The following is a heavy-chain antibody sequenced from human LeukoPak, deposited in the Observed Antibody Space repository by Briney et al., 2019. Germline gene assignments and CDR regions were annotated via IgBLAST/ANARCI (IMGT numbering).Heavy chain of an antibody. CDR1: GYTFTGYY. Sequence: ASVKVSCKASGYTFTGYYMHWERQAPGQGLEWMGWINPNSGGTNYAQKFQGRVTMTRDTSISTAYMELSRLRSDDTAVYYCARENDYGDYEMGYWGQGTLVTVSS. D-gene: IGHD4-17*01. CDR3: ARENDYGDYEMGY. V-gene: IGHV1-2*02. J-gene: IGHJ4*02. CDR2: INPNSGGT.